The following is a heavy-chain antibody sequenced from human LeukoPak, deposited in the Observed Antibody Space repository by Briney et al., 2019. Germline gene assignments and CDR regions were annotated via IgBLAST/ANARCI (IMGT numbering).Heavy chain of an antibody. J-gene: IGHJ4*02. V-gene: IGHV3-7*03. CDR1: GFTFSSYW. CDR2: IKQDGSEK. CDR3: ARDSSPREHDY. Sequence: PGGSLRPSCAASGFTFSSYWMSWVRQAPGKGLEWVANIKQDGSEKYYVDSVKGRFTISRDNAKNSLYLQMNSLRAEDTAVYYCARDSSPREHDYWGQGTLVTVSS. D-gene: IGHD1/OR15-1a*01.